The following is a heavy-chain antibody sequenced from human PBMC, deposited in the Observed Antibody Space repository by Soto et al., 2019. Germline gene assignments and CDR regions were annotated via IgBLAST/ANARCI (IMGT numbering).Heavy chain of an antibody. CDR3: ASEHNTSGYYSSPEYYFDY. J-gene: IGHJ4*02. CDR2: IYYSGST. D-gene: IGHD3-22*01. Sequence: SETLSLTCTVSGGSISSYYWSWIRQPPGKGLEWIGYIYYSGSTNYNPSLKSRVTLSVDTSKNQFSLKLSSVTAADTAVYYCASEHNTSGYYSSPEYYFDYWGQGTLVTV. V-gene: IGHV4-59*01. CDR1: GGSISSYY.